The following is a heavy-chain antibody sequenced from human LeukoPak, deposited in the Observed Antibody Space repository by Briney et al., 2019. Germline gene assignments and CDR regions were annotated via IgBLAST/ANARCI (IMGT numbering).Heavy chain of an antibody. CDR2: FYHTGST. J-gene: IGHJ3*02. Sequence: PSETLSLTCTVSGGSISNYYWGCIRQPPGKGLECIGYFYHTGSTNYNPSLKSRVTISVDMSKNEISLKLSSVTAADTAVYYCARLGQPNAFDIWGQGTMVTVSP. CDR3: ARLGQPNAFDI. V-gene: IGHV4-59*08. D-gene: IGHD3-16*01. CDR1: GGSISNYY.